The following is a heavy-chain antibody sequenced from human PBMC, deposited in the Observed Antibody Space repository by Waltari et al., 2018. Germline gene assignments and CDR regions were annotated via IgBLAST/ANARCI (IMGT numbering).Heavy chain of an antibody. Sequence: QVQVVESGGSVIQPGRSLRISCAASGFAFSSSSMHWVRQAPGKGLEGGAVIKYDGDEKYYADSGKGRFTISRDNSKNTVLLQMDRLTTEDTATYYCARGAGATERYYFDFWGQGTLVTVSS. CDR3: ARGAGATERYYFDF. CDR2: IKYDGDEK. D-gene: IGHD1-26*01. J-gene: IGHJ4*02. CDR1: GFAFSSSS. V-gene: IGHV3-30*04.